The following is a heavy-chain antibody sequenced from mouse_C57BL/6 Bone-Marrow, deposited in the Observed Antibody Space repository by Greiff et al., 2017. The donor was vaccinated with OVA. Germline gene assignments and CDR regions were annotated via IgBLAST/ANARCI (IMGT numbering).Heavy chain of an antibody. CDR3: ASERWLHPMDY. J-gene: IGHJ4*01. CDR1: GFTFSSYA. D-gene: IGHD2-3*01. V-gene: IGHV5-4*03. CDR2: ISDGGSYT. Sequence: EVKLMESGGGLVKPGGSLKLSCAASGFTFSSYAMSWVRQTPEKRLEWVATISDGGSYTYYPDNVKGRFTISRANAKNNLYLQMSQLKSEDTAMYDCASERWLHPMDYWGQGTSVTVSA.